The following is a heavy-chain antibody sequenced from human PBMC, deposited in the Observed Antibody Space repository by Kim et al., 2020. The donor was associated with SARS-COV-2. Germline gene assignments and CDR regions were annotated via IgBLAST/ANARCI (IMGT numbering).Heavy chain of an antibody. J-gene: IGHJ6*02. D-gene: IGHD3-3*01. CDR3: ARVRFFEWFHSNGMDV. CDR2: ISSSGSTI. V-gene: IGHV3-48*03. CDR1: GFTFSSYE. Sequence: GGSLRLSCAASGFTFSSYEMNWVRQAPGKGLEWVSYISSSGSTIYYADSVKGRFTISRDNAKNSLYLQMNSLRAEDTAVYYCARVRFFEWFHSNGMDVWGQGTTVTVSS.